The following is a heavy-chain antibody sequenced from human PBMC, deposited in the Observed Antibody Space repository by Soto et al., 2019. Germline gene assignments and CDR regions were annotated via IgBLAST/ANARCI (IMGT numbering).Heavy chain of an antibody. Sequence: QVQLVESGGGVVQPGRSLRLSCAASGFTFSSYGMHWVRQAPGKGLEWVALISYDGSNKYYADSVKGRFTISRDNSKTTLYLQMNSLRPEDTAVYYCAKDLGHGGRGAFDIWGQGTMVTVSS. V-gene: IGHV3-30*18. D-gene: IGHD7-27*01. CDR2: ISYDGSNK. J-gene: IGHJ3*02. CDR1: GFTFSSYG. CDR3: AKDLGHGGRGAFDI.